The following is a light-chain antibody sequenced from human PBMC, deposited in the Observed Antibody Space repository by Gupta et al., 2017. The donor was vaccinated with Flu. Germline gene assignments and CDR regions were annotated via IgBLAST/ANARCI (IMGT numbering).Light chain of an antibody. Sequence: DIQMTQSPSSLSASVGDRVTITCRASQSISSYLNWYQQKPGKAPKLLIYAASSLQSGVPSRFSGSGSGTDFTLTIGRLQPEDFATYYCQQSDSTPWTFGQGTKVEIK. CDR3: QQSDSTPWT. CDR1: QSISSY. CDR2: AAS. V-gene: IGKV1-39*01. J-gene: IGKJ1*01.